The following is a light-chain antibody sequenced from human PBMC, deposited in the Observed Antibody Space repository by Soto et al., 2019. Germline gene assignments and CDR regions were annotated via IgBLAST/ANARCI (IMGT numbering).Light chain of an antibody. CDR1: QGISRY. J-gene: IGKJ3*01. Sequence: DIQLTQSPSFLSASVGDRVTITCRACQGISRYLAWYQQKPGKAPKLLIYAASTLQSGVPSRFSGSGSGTEFTLTISSLQPEDFATYYWQQFNSYNPTFGHGTQVDI. CDR3: QQFNSYNPT. CDR2: AAS. V-gene: IGKV1-9*01.